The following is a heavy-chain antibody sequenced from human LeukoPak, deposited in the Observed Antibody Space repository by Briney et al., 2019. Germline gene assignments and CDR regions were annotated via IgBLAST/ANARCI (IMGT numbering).Heavy chain of an antibody. J-gene: IGHJ4*02. Sequence: GASVKVSCKASGYTFTSYAMHWVRQAPGQRLEWVGWINAGNGNTKYSQEFQGRVTITRDTSASTAYMELSSLRSEDMAVYYCARGADYYDSSGYYFDYWGQGTLVTVSS. CDR2: INAGNGNT. CDR1: GYTFTSYA. D-gene: IGHD3-22*01. CDR3: ARGADYYDSSGYYFDY. V-gene: IGHV1-3*03.